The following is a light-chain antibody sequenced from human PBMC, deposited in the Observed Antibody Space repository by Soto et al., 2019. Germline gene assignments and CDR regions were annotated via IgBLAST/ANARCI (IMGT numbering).Light chain of an antibody. CDR1: QSVSSSY. CDR2: GAS. Sequence: EIVLTQSPGTLSLSPGESATRXXRASQSVSSSYLAWYQQKPGQAPRXXIYGASSRATGIPDRFSGSGSGTDFTLTISRLEPEDFAVYYCQQYGSSLRTFGQGTKVDIK. CDR3: QQYGSSLRT. J-gene: IGKJ1*01. V-gene: IGKV3-20*01.